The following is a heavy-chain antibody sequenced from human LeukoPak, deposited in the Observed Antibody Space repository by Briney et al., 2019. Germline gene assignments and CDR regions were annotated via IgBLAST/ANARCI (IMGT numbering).Heavy chain of an antibody. V-gene: IGHV3-23*01. CDR2: ISGSGGDT. D-gene: IGHD5-24*01. CDR3: ARDLDDYNSLPPVFQY. J-gene: IGHJ1*01. Sequence: GGSLRLSCAASGFTFHNFAMSWVRQAPGKGLEWVAAISGSGGDTYYADSVKGRFTISRDNSKNTLYLQMNSLRGEDTAVYYCARDLDDYNSLPPVFQYWGQGTLVTVSS. CDR1: GFTFHNFA.